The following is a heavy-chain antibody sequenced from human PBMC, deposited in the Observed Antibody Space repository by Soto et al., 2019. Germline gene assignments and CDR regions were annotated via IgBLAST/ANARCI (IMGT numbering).Heavy chain of an antibody. CDR2: IYYSGST. Sequence: SETLSLTCTVSGGSISSGDYYWSWIRQPPGKGLEWIGYIYYSGSTYYNPSLKSRVTISVDTSKNQFSLKLGSVTAADTAVYYCARCIAAAGIEWFDPWGQGTLVTVSS. CDR3: ARCIAAAGIEWFDP. J-gene: IGHJ5*02. CDR1: GGSISSGDYY. D-gene: IGHD6-13*01. V-gene: IGHV4-30-4*01.